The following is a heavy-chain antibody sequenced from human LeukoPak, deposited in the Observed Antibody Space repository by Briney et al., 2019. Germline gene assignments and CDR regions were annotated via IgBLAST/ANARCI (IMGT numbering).Heavy chain of an antibody. Sequence: SETLSLTCTVAGGSISSYYWSWIRQPPGKGLEWIWYIYYSGSTNYNPSLKSRVTISVDTSKNQFSLKLSSVTAADTAVYYCARGPDARSNDAFDIWGQGTMVTVSS. CDR3: ARGPDARSNDAFDI. J-gene: IGHJ3*02. D-gene: IGHD1-14*01. CDR1: GGSISSYY. V-gene: IGHV4-59*01. CDR2: IYYSGST.